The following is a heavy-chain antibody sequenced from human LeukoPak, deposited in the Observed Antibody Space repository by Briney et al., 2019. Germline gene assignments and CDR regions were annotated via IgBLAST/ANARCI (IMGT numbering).Heavy chain of an antibody. V-gene: IGHV4-34*01. CDR3: ARDHYDSSGLLDY. CDR1: GGSFSGYY. CDR2: INHSGST. J-gene: IGHJ4*02. D-gene: IGHD3-22*01. Sequence: SETLSLTCAVYGGSFSGYYWSWIRQPPGKGLEWIGEINHSGSTNYNPSLKSRVTISVDTSKNQFSLKLSSVTAADTAVYNCARDHYDSSGLLDYWGQGTLVTVSS.